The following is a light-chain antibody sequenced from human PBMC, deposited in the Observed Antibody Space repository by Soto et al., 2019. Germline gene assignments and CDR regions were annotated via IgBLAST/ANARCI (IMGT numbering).Light chain of an antibody. CDR2: EDN. CDR1: SGAIASNS. V-gene: IGLV6-57*04. J-gene: IGLJ2*01. Sequence: NFMLTQPHSVSESPGKTVIISCTRSSGAIASNSVQWYQQRPGSAPSTVIYEDNQSPSGVPDRFSGSTDGSSNSASLTISGLQTEDEADYYCQSYDSNTVVFGGGTKVTVL. CDR3: QSYDSNTVV.